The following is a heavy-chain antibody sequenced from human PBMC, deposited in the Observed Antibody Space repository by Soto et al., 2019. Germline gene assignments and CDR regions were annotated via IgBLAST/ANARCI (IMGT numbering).Heavy chain of an antibody. D-gene: IGHD3-3*02. CDR2: TMPIFRTA. J-gene: IGHJ6*02. Sequence: SVKVSCKASGGTFTTAAISWVRQAPGQGLEWMGGTMPIFRTADYAQKFQDRVSITADESTRTAYLELRSLRSEDTAVYYCARDKDRPQLGGNYYYILDVWGQGTTVTVSS. CDR3: ARDKDRPQLGGNYYYILDV. V-gene: IGHV1-69*13. CDR1: GGTFTTAA.